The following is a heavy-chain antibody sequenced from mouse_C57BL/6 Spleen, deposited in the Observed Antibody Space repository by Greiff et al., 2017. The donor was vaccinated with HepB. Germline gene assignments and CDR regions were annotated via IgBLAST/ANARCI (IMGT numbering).Heavy chain of an antibody. Sequence: VQLQQPGAELVMPGASVKLSCKASGYTFTSYWMHWVKQRPGQGLEWIGEIDPSDSYTNYNQKFKGKSTLTVDKSSSTAYMQLSSLTSEDSAVYYAARKTHSYGSSYDYAMDYWGQGTSVTVSS. V-gene: IGHV1-69*01. CDR3: ARKTHSYGSSYDYAMDY. J-gene: IGHJ4*01. D-gene: IGHD1-1*01. CDR2: IDPSDSYT. CDR1: GYTFTSYW.